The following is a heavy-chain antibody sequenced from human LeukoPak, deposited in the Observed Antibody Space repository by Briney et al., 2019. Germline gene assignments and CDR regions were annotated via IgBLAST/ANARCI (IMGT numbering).Heavy chain of an antibody. D-gene: IGHD3-9*01. CDR3: ARVLTYYDILTGYSTYYFDY. CDR2: INPSGGST. Sequence: GASVKVSCKASGYTFTSHYMHWVRQAPGQGLEWMGIINPSGGSTSYAQKFQGRVTMTRDTSTSTVYMELSSLRSEDTAVYYCARVLTYYDILTGYSTYYFDYWGQGTLVTVSS. J-gene: IGHJ4*02. CDR1: GYTFTSHY. V-gene: IGHV1-46*01.